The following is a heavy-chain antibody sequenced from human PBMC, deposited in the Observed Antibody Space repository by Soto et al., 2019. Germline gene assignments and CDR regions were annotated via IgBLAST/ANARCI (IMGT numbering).Heavy chain of an antibody. D-gene: IGHD2-15*01. J-gene: IGHJ4*02. V-gene: IGHV4-34*01. CDR2: INHSGST. Sequence: SETLSLTCAVYGGSLRGYYCSWIRQAPGTGLEWIGEINHSGSTTYNPSLKSRFIISVDTSKNQVSLKLSSVTAADTAVYYCARAGNCSGGSCSWLSHFDLWGQGTLVTVSS. CDR3: ARAGNCSGGSCSWLSHFDL. CDR1: GGSLRGYY.